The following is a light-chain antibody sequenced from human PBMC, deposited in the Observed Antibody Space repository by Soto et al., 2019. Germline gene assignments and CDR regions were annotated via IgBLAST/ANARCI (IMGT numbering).Light chain of an antibody. Sequence: DIQMTQSPSSGSASVGDRVTITFRASQTISSWLAWYQQKPGKAPNLLIYDASSLESGVPSRFSGSGSGTEFTLTISSLQPDDFATYYCQQYQSSWTFGQGTKVDIK. J-gene: IGKJ1*01. V-gene: IGKV1-5*01. CDR2: DAS. CDR1: QTISSW. CDR3: QQYQSSWT.